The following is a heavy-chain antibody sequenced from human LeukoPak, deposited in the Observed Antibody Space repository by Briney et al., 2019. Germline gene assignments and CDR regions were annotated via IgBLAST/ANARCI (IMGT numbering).Heavy chain of an antibody. Sequence: SETLSLTCTVSGGSISTNNYHWGWIRQPPGKGLEWIASINYSGTTYYNPSLQSRVTISVETSKKQFSLKLRFVNAADTAVYYCARRPLVGTTPFDSWAQGTLVTVSS. V-gene: IGHV4-39*07. D-gene: IGHD1-26*01. CDR1: GGSISTNNYH. CDR2: INYSGTT. J-gene: IGHJ4*02. CDR3: ARRPLVGTTPFDS.